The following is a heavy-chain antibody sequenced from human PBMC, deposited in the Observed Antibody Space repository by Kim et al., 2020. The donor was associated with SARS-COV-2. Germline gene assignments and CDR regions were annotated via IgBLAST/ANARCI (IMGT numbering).Heavy chain of an antibody. CDR2: VCGGGGFT. D-gene: IGHD2-2*01. Sequence: GGSLRLSCAASGFTFSTYAMSWVRQAPGKGLEWVSGVCGGGGFTYYAYFVSRLFTATSDNSKTMLYQQKNSMRAEDTAVYYSAKGRTVVPVAGY. J-gene: IGHJ4*03. CDR3: AKGRTVVPVAGY. V-gene: IGHV3-23*01. CDR1: GFTFSTYA.